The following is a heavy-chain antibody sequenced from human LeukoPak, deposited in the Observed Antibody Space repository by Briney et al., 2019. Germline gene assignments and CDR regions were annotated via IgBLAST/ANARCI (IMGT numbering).Heavy chain of an antibody. CDR1: GFTFPDYG. J-gene: IGHJ4*02. D-gene: IGHD3-10*01. CDR3: ARLFNFYGSGTYYPFDS. CDR2: VDLNGGST. V-gene: IGHV3-20*04. Sequence: GGSLRLSCAASGFTFPDYGMSWVRLAPGKGLEWVSGVDLNGGSTHYADSVKGRLTISRDNAKNSLYLHMNTLRAEDTALYYCARLFNFYGSGTYYPFDSWGQGALVTVSS.